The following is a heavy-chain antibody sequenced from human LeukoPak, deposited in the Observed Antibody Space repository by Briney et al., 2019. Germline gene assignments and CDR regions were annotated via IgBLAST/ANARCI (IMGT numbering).Heavy chain of an antibody. CDR3: ARLSTVVTPRRRYFDY. D-gene: IGHD4-23*01. J-gene: IGHJ4*02. Sequence: GGSLRLSCAASGFTFSNYWMSWVRQAPGKGLEWVANIKQDGSEKYYVNSVKGRFTISRDNAKNSLYLQMNSLSAEDTAVYYCARLSTVVTPRRRYFDYWGQGTLVTVSS. CDR1: GFTFSNYW. CDR2: IKQDGSEK. V-gene: IGHV3-7*01.